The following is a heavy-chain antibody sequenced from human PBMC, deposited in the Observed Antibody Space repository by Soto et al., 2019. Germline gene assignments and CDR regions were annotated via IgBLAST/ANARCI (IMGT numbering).Heavy chain of an antibody. Sequence: ASETLSLTCTVSGGSISSGGYYWSWIRQHPGKGLEWIGYIYYSGSTYYNPSLKSRVTISVDTSKNQFSLKLSSVTAADTAVYYCARVSDRFCGHPEPLDYWGQGTLVTVSS. CDR3: ARVSDRFCGHPEPLDY. CDR1: GGSISSGGYY. V-gene: IGHV4-31*03. J-gene: IGHJ4*02. CDR2: IYYSGST. D-gene: IGHD3-16*02.